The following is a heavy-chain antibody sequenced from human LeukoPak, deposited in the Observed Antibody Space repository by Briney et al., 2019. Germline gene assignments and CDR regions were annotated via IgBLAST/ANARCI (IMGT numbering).Heavy chain of an antibody. V-gene: IGHV3-23*01. CDR2: IIGSAGAS. D-gene: IGHD3-10*01. J-gene: IGHJ4*02. Sequence: GGALRLFCAASGVTFCNYAMNWVRQAPGKGLEWVSAIIGSAGASYYADSVKGRFTISRDNSKSTLYLVMNSLRAEDTAVYYCAKEDGNYGSGRYYYFDYWGQGTLVTVSS. CDR1: GVTFCNYA. CDR3: AKEDGNYGSGRYYYFDY.